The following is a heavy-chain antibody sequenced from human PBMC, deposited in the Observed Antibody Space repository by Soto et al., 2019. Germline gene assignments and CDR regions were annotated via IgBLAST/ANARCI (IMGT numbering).Heavy chain of an antibody. J-gene: IGHJ6*02. CDR2: INAGNGNT. V-gene: IGHV1-3*01. CDR1: GYTFTSYA. Sequence: QVPLVQSGAEVKKPGASVKVSCKASGYTFTSYAMHWVRQAPGQRLEWMGWINAGNGNTKYSQKFQGRVTITRDTSASTAYMELSSLRSEDTAVYYCAGSSSPEPYYYYGMDVWGQGTTVTVSS. CDR3: AGSSSPEPYYYYGMDV. D-gene: IGHD6-6*01.